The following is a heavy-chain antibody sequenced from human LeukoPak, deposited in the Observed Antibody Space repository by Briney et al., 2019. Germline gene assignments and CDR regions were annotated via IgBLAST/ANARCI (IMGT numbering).Heavy chain of an antibody. CDR3: TTGPGDGSGSYYGYYYYYYYMDV. D-gene: IGHD3-10*01. CDR2: IRYDGSNK. CDR1: GFTFSSYG. V-gene: IGHV3-30*02. Sequence: GGSLRLSCAASGFTFSSYGMHWVRQAPGKGLEWVAFIRYDGSNKYYADSVKGRFTISRDNSKNTLYLQMNSLRAEDTAVYYCTTGPGDGSGSYYGYYYYYYYMDVWGKGTTVTVSS. J-gene: IGHJ6*03.